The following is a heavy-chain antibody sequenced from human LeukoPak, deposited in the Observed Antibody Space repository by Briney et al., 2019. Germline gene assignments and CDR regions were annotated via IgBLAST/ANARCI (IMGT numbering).Heavy chain of an antibody. CDR3: ARGGGTTQFDY. CDR2: IYSGVGT. J-gene: IGHJ4*02. CDR1: GFTVSINY. D-gene: IGHD2/OR15-2a*01. V-gene: IGHV3-66*01. Sequence: GGSLRLSCAASGFTVSINYVSWVRQAPGEGLEWVSVIYSGVGTYYADSVKGRFTISRDNSKNTLYLKMNSLRVEDPAVYYCARGGGTTQFDYWGQGTLVTVSS.